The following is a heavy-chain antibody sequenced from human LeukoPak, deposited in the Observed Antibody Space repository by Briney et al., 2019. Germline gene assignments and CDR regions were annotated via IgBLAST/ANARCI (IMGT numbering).Heavy chain of an antibody. CDR3: ARLVSGVVIIRFFDY. J-gene: IGHJ4*02. CDR1: GGSISSGGYY. V-gene: IGHV4-30-2*01. D-gene: IGHD3-3*01. Sequence: SQTLSLTCTVSGGSISSGGYYWSWIRQPPGKGLEWIGYIYHSGSTYYNPSLKSRVTISVDTSKNQFSLKLSSVTAADTAVYYCARLVSGVVIIRFFDYWGQGTLVTVSS. CDR2: IYHSGST.